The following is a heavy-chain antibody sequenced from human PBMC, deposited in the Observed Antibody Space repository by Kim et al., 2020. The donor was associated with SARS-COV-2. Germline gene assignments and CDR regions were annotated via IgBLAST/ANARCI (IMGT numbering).Heavy chain of an antibody. D-gene: IGHD6-6*01. CDR2: INHSGST. V-gene: IGHV4-34*01. CDR1: GGSFSGYY. Sequence: SETLSLTCAVYGGSFSGYYWSWIRQPPGKGLEWIGEINHSGSTNYNPSLKSRVTISVDTSKNQFSLKLSSVTAADTAVYYCARGLGIAARPGVVDYWGQGTLVTVSS. CDR3: ARGLGIAARPGVVDY. J-gene: IGHJ4*02.